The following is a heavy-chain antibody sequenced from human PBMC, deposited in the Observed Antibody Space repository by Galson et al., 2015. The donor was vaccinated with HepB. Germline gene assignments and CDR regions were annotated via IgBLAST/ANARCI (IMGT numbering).Heavy chain of an antibody. Sequence: SETLSLTCLVSGGSISSYYSSWIRQPPGKGLEWIGYIYYSGSANYNPSLKSRVTIPVDTSKNQFSLKLSSVTAADAAVYYCARELVPWDAWYGNHDAFDIWGQGTMVTVSS. CDR3: ARELVPWDAWYGNHDAFDI. D-gene: IGHD1-14*01. J-gene: IGHJ3*02. CDR1: GGSISSYY. CDR2: IYYSGSA. V-gene: IGHV4-59*12.